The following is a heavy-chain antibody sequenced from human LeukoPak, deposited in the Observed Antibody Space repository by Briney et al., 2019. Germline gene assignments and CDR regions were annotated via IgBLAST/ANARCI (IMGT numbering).Heavy chain of an antibody. Sequence: GGSLRLSCAASGFAVSSDYMSWVRQAPGKGLEWVSAISGSGGSTYYADSVKGRFTISRDNSKNTLYLQMNSLRAEDTAVYYCANTRIQLRFIWGQGTMVTVSS. D-gene: IGHD5-18*01. V-gene: IGHV3-23*01. CDR1: GFAVSSDY. CDR2: ISGSGGST. J-gene: IGHJ3*02. CDR3: ANTRIQLRFI.